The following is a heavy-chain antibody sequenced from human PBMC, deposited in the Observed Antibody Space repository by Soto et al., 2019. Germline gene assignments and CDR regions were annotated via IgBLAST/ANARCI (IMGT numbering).Heavy chain of an antibody. CDR2: IGPSDSYT. J-gene: IGHJ6*02. CDR1: GYSFTSYW. Sequence: PGESLKISCKGSGYSFTSYWISWVRQMPGKGLEWMGRIGPSDSYTNYSPSFQGHVTISADKSISTAYLQWSSLKASDTAMYYCASHTAAANYYYYGMDVWGQGTTVTVSS. CDR3: ASHTAAANYYYYGMDV. V-gene: IGHV5-10-1*01. D-gene: IGHD6-13*01.